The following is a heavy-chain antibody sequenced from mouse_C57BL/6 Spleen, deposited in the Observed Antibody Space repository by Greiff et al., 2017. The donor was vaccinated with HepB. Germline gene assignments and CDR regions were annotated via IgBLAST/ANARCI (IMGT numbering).Heavy chain of an antibody. CDR2: IYPGDGDT. CDR1: GYAFSSSW. V-gene: IGHV1-82*01. D-gene: IGHD2-4*01. J-gene: IGHJ3*01. Sequence: QVQLQQSGPELVKPGASVKISCKASGYAFSSSWMNWVKQRPGKGLEWIGRIYPGDGDTNYNGKFKGKATLTADKSSSTAYMQLSSLTSEDSAVYFCARLGLRAAYWGQGTLVTVSA. CDR3: ARLGLRAAY.